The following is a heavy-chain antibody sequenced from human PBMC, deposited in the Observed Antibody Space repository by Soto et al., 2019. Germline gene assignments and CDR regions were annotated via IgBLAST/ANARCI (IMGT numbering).Heavy chain of an antibody. CDR3: AGMPYTSGIRFDP. CDR1: GDSYSISTYS. Sequence: SETLSLTCNMSGDSYSISTYSWSWIRQPPGKALQWIGFIYQSGVTSYNPSLASRVSISLDRSNNQCSLKLKSVTAADTAVYFCAGMPYTSGIRFDPWGPGTPVTVSS. D-gene: IGHD6-19*01. CDR2: IYQSGVT. V-gene: IGHV4-30-2*01. J-gene: IGHJ5*02.